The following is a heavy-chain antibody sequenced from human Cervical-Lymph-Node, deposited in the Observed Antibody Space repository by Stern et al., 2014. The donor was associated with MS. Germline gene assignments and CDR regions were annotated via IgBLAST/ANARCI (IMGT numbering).Heavy chain of an antibody. Sequence: VPLVESGAEVTKPGSSVKVSCKASGGTFSKFPSSWVRQAPGQGLEWMGGIFPVFGTPTYAQEFRGRVTITADVSTSTVYMELSSLRSDDTAVYYCALSSETSDRWYSLGYDLWGQRTLVTVSS. CDR3: ALSSETSDRWYSLGYDL. CDR1: GGTFSKFP. D-gene: IGHD6-13*01. CDR2: IFPVFGTP. V-gene: IGHV1-69*01. J-gene: IGHJ5*02.